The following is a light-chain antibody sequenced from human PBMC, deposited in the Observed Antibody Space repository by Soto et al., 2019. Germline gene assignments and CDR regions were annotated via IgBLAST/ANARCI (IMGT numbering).Light chain of an antibody. Sequence: IVLPQSPGTLSLSPGERATLSCRASQSVSSSYLAWYQQKPGQAPRLLIYGASSRATGIPDRFSGSGSGTDFTLTISSLQSEDFAVYYCQQYNNWPWTFGQGTKVDIK. CDR1: QSVSSSY. CDR3: QQYNNWPWT. J-gene: IGKJ1*01. CDR2: GAS. V-gene: IGKV3-20*01.